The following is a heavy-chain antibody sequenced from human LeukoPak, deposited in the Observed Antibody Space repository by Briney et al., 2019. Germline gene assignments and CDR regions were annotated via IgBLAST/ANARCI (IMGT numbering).Heavy chain of an antibody. D-gene: IGHD2-21*02. V-gene: IGHV1-2*02. Sequence: ASVKVSCKASGYTFTSYDINWVRQATGQGLEWMGWINPNSGGTNYAQKFQGRVTMTRGTSISTAYMELSRLRSDDTAVYYCARVGGDCGGDCYNWFDPWGQGTLVTVSS. CDR3: ARVGGDCGGDCYNWFDP. CDR1: GYTFTSYD. CDR2: INPNSGGT. J-gene: IGHJ5*02.